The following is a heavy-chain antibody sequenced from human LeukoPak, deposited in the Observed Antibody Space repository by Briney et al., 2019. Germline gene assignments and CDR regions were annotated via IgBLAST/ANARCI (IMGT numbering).Heavy chain of an antibody. Sequence: GGSLRLSCAASGFTFSSYAMSWVRQAPGKGLEWVSGISGSGDTTYYAASVKGRFTISRDNSKNTLFLQMNSLRAEDTAVYYCAREGDFDWLPLGAFDYWGQGTLVTVSS. CDR3: AREGDFDWLPLGAFDY. V-gene: IGHV3-23*01. CDR1: GFTFSSYA. J-gene: IGHJ4*02. CDR2: ISGSGDTT. D-gene: IGHD3-9*01.